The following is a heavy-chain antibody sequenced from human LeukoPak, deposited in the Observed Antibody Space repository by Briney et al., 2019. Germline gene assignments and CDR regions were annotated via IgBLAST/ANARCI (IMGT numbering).Heavy chain of an antibody. D-gene: IGHD7-27*01. Sequence: SETLSLTCAVYGGSFSGYYWSWIRQPPGKGLEWIGEINHSGSTNYNPSLKSRVTISVGTSKNQFSLKLGSVTAADTAVYYCARGPLGYYFDYWGQGTLVTVSS. CDR3: ARGPLGYYFDY. V-gene: IGHV4-34*01. J-gene: IGHJ4*02. CDR2: INHSGST. CDR1: GGSFSGYY.